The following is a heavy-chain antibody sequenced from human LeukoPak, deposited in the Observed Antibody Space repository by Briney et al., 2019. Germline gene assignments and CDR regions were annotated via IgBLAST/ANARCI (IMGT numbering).Heavy chain of an antibody. J-gene: IGHJ4*02. Sequence: QTGGSLRLSCAASGFTVSSNYMSWVRQAPGKGLEWVSVIYSGGTTYYADSVKGRFTISRDTSKNTLYLQMNSLRAEDTAVYYCAKDEEAGTDYWGQGTLVTVSS. D-gene: IGHD6-19*01. V-gene: IGHV3-66*01. CDR2: IYSGGTT. CDR1: GFTVSSNY. CDR3: AKDEEAGTDY.